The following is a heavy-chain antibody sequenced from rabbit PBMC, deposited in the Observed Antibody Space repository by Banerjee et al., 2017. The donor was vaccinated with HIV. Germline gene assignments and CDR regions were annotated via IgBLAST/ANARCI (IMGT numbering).Heavy chain of an antibody. CDR3: ARDLAAVTGWNFGL. CDR1: GFSFSNKYV. CDR2: IYGGSSGST. V-gene: IGHV1S45*01. Sequence: QEQLEESGGGLVKPEGSLTLTCKASGFSFSNKYVMCWVRQAPGKGLEWIASIYGGSSGSTWYASWVNGRFTISVDNAQNTVYLQMTSLTGADTATYFCARDLAAVTGWNFGLWGQGTLVTVS. J-gene: IGHJ4*01. D-gene: IGHD7-1*01.